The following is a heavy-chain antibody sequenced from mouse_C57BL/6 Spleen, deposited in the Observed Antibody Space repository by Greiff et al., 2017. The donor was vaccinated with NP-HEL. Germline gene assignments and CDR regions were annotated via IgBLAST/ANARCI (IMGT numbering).Heavy chain of an antibody. CDR2: IYPGSGNT. J-gene: IGHJ4*01. CDR1: GYTFTDYY. CDR3: ARNWDY. V-gene: IGHV1-76*01. Sequence: QVQLKESGAELVRPGASVKLSCKASGYTFTDYYINWVKQRPGQGLEWIARIYPGSGNTYYNEKFKGKATLTAEKSSSTAYMQLSSLTSEDSAVYFCARNWDYWGQGTSVTVSS.